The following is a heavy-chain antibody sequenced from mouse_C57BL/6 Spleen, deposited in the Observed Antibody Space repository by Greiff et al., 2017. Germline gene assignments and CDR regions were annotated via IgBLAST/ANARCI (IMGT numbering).Heavy chain of an antibody. D-gene: IGHD3-2*02. CDR3: TPLDSSGYHYAMDY. CDR2: IDPENGDT. CDR1: GFNIKDDY. V-gene: IGHV14-4*01. Sequence: EIQLQQSGAELVRPGASVKLSCTASGFNIKDDYMHWVKQRPEQGLEWIGWIDPENGDTEYASKFQGKATITADTSSNTAYLQLSSLTSEDTAVYYCTPLDSSGYHYAMDYWGQGTSVTVSS. J-gene: IGHJ4*01.